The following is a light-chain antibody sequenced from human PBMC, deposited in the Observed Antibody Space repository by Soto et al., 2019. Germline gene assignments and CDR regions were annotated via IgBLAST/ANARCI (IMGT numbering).Light chain of an antibody. V-gene: IGKV1-9*01. J-gene: IGKJ1*01. CDR2: TAS. CDR1: QGITSS. CDR3: QQLNSFPPT. Sequence: DIQLTQSPSFLSASVGDRVTITCRASQGITSSLTWYQQKPGEAPKLLIYTASTLHSGVPSRFSGSGSGTEFTLTISSLQPEDYATNSGQQLNSFPPTFGQGTKVEIK.